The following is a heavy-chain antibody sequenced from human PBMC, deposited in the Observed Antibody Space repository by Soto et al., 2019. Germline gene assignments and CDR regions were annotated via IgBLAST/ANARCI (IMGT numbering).Heavy chain of an antibody. CDR2: INSDGSST. J-gene: IGHJ3*02. Sequence: PGGSLRLSCAASGFTFSSYWMHWVRQAPGKGLVWVSRINSDGSSTSYADSVKGRFTISRDNAKNTLYLQMNSLRAEDTAVYYCVESSPADAFDIWGQGTMVTVSS. CDR3: VESSPADAFDI. D-gene: IGHD6-13*01. V-gene: IGHV3-74*01. CDR1: GFTFSSYW.